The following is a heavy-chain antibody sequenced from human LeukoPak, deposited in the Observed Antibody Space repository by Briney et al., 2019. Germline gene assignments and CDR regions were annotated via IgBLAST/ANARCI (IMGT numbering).Heavy chain of an antibody. Sequence: GGSLRLSCAASGFTLSTYGMHWLRQAPGKGPEWVAVISYDGSDKYYADSVKGRFTISRDNSKNTLYLQMNSLRAEDTAVYYCARVPTTVTTVYFDYWGQGTLVTVSS. CDR3: ARVPTTVTTVYFDY. V-gene: IGHV3-30*03. D-gene: IGHD4-17*01. CDR2: ISYDGSDK. CDR1: GFTLSTYG. J-gene: IGHJ4*02.